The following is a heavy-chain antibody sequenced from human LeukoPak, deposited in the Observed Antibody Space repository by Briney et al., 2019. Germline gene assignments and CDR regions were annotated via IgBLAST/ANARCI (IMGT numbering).Heavy chain of an antibody. CDR3: AELGITMIGGV. D-gene: IGHD3-10*02. CDR2: ISSSSSTI. Sequence: GGSLRPSCAASGFTFSSYSMNWVRQAPGKGLEWVSYISSSSSTIYYADSVKGRFTISRDNAKNSLYLQMNSLRAEDTAVYYCAELGITMIGGVWGKGTTVTISS. V-gene: IGHV3-48*04. CDR1: GFTFSSYS. J-gene: IGHJ6*04.